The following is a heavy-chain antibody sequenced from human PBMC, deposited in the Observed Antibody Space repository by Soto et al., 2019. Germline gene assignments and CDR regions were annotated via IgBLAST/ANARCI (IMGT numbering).Heavy chain of an antibody. V-gene: IGHV1-18*01. CDR3: ACFFQCFGYFYDFLDX. Sequence: ASVKVSCKASGYTFTNYGITWVRQAPGQGLEWMGWISAYNGNTHYTQRLQGRVTMTTDTSTSTAYMELRGLRSDDTAVYYCACFFQCFGYFYDFLDXRGKGITVIGS. CDR2: ISAYNGNT. CDR1: GYTFTNYG. J-gene: IGHJ6*03. D-gene: IGHD3-10*01.